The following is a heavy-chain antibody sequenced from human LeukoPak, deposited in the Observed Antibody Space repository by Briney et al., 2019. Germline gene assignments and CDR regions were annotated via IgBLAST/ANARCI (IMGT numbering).Heavy chain of an antibody. CDR2: ISGSGGST. Sequence: GGSLRLSCAASGFTFSSYAMSWVRQAPGKGLEWVSAISGSGGSTYYADSVKGRFTISRDNSKNTLYLQMNSLRAEDTAVYYCAKRHYYYDSSGYYYEGAFDIWGQGTMVTVS. J-gene: IGHJ3*02. D-gene: IGHD3-22*01. CDR1: GFTFSSYA. V-gene: IGHV3-23*01. CDR3: AKRHYYYDSSGYYYEGAFDI.